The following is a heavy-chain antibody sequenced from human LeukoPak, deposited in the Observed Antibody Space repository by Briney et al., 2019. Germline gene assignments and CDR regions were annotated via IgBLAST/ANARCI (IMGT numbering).Heavy chain of an antibody. J-gene: IGHJ3*01. D-gene: IGHD6-6*01. CDR3: AKDGRPS. Sequence: PGGSLRLACAASGFTFSNYAMNWVRQAPGKGLEWVSGISLTGGSTYYADSVKGRFTISRDNSRNILYPQMSSLRAEDTAVYYCAKDGRPSWGQGTMVTVSS. CDR1: GFTFSNYA. V-gene: IGHV3-23*01. CDR2: ISLTGGST.